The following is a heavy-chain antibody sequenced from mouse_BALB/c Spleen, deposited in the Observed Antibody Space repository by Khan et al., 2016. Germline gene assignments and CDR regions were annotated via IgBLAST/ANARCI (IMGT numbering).Heavy chain of an antibody. J-gene: IGHJ2*01. CDR3: ARDYYGSSYFDY. CDR1: GYSITSDYA. CDR2: ISYSGST. Sequence: VQLQQSGPGLVKPSQSLSLTCTVTGYSITSDYAWNWIRQFPGNKLEWMGYISYSGSTSYNPSLKSRISITRDTSKNQFFLQLNSVTTEDTAPYYCARDYYGSSYFDYWGQGTTLTVSS. V-gene: IGHV3-2*02. D-gene: IGHD1-1*01.